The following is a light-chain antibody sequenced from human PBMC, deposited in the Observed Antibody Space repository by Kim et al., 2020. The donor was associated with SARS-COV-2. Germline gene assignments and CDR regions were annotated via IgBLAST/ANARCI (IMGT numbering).Light chain of an antibody. V-gene: IGLV1-40*01. J-gene: IGLJ7*01. CDR2: RNN. CDR1: SSNIGAVYD. Sequence: QRVTIPCTGSSSNIGAVYDLHWYQHLPGTAPKLLIFRNNNRPSGVPARFSASKSGTSASLAITGLQAEDEADYSCQSYDSSLSHVVFGGGTQLTVL. CDR3: QSYDSSLSHVV.